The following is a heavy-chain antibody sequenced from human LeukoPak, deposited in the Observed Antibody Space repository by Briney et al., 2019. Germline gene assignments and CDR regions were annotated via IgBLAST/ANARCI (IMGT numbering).Heavy chain of an antibody. CDR1: GFTVSSNY. Sequence: GGSLRLSCAATGFTVSSNYMSWVRQAPGKGLEWVSVIYSGGSTYYADSVKGRFTISRDNAKNSPYLQMNSLRAEDTAVYYCARQLVVVAARPTANKTLRFDPWGQGTLVTVSS. D-gene: IGHD2-15*01. CDR3: ARQLVVVAARPTANKTLRFDP. CDR2: IYSGGST. J-gene: IGHJ5*02. V-gene: IGHV3-66*04.